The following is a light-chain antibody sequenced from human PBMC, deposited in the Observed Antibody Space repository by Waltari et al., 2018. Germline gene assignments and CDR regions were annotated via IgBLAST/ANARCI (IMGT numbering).Light chain of an antibody. V-gene: IGLV2-23*02. J-gene: IGLJ2*01. CDR1: TSDARYYNL. Sequence: QSALTQPASVSGSPGQSITISCTGTTSDARYYNLVSWYQQHPGKAPKLMIYEVTKRPSGVSDRFSGSKSGHTASLTISGLQAEDEANYYCCSYALSGAVVFGGGTKLTVL. CDR2: EVT. CDR3: CSYALSGAVV.